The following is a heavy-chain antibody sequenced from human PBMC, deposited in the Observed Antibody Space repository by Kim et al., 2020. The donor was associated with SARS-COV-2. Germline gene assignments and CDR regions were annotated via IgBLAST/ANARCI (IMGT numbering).Heavy chain of an antibody. J-gene: IGHJ3*02. Sequence: YSPSFQGQVTISADKSISTAYLQWSSLKASDTAIYYCARPPYRTNDAFDIWGQGTMVTVSS. V-gene: IGHV5-51*01. D-gene: IGHD4-4*01. CDR3: ARPPYRTNDAFDI.